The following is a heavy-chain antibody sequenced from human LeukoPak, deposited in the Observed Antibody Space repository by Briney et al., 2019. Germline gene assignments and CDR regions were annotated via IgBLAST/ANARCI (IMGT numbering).Heavy chain of an antibody. J-gene: IGHJ5*02. D-gene: IGHD6-13*01. Sequence: ASVKVSCKASGYTFTSYGISWVRQAPGQGLEWMGWISAYNGNTNYAQKLQGRVTMTTDTSTSTAYMELRSLRSDDTAVYYCARGWDSSSSSGVWAWIDTWGQGTLVTVSS. CDR2: ISAYNGNT. V-gene: IGHV1-18*01. CDR3: ARGWDSSSSSGVWAWIDT. CDR1: GYTFTSYG.